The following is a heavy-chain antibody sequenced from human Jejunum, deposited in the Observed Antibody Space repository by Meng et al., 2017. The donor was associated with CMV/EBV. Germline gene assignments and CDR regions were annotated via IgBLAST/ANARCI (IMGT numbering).Heavy chain of an antibody. Sequence: QITLKESGPTLVKPTQTLTLSRSFSGFSPNTSGEGVGWIRQPPGKALEWLALIYRGDDKRYSPSLNSRLTIAKDTSKNEVVLTLTNMGPIDTGTYYCAHFVGGYYPSRPDYWGQGTLVTVAS. CDR2: IYRGDDK. CDR3: AHFVGGYYPSRPDY. J-gene: IGHJ4*02. CDR1: GFSPNTSGEG. D-gene: IGHD1-26*01. V-gene: IGHV2-5*02.